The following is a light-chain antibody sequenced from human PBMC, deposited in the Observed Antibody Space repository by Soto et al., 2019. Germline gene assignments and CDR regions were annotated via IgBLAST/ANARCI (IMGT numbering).Light chain of an antibody. V-gene: IGKV1-5*03. J-gene: IGKJ2*01. CDR3: QQHSSSSPYA. CDR2: KAS. Sequence: DIQMTQSPSTLSASVGDRVTITCRASQSSSSRLAWDQQKPGKAPNLLIYKASTLGSGVPSRFSGGGSGTEFTLPISSLQPDDFATYYCQQHSSSSPYAFGQGTTLEIK. CDR1: QSSSSR.